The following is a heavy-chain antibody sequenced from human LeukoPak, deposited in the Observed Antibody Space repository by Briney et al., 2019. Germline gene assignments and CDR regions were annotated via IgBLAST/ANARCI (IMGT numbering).Heavy chain of an antibody. Sequence: GGSLRLSCAASGFTFIAYGMQWVRQAPGKGLEWVSVIYSGGSTYYADSVKGRFTISRDNSKNTLYLQMNSLRAEDTAVYYCAARGSYADFDYWGQGTLVTVSS. CDR3: AARGSYADFDY. V-gene: IGHV3-53*01. J-gene: IGHJ4*02. CDR2: IYSGGST. CDR1: GFTFIAYG. D-gene: IGHD1-26*01.